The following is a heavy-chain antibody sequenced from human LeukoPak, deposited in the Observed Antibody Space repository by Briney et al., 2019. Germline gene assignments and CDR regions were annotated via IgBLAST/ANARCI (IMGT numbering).Heavy chain of an antibody. Sequence: SKTLSLTCTVSGGSINSGSYYWSWIRQPAGRGLEWIGRIYTSNNNNYNPSLKSRVTISLDTSKNQFSLSLGSVTAADTAVYYCARVLRNDYGNSAIDFWGQGTLVTVSS. CDR3: ARVLRNDYGNSAIDF. D-gene: IGHD4-11*01. J-gene: IGHJ4*02. CDR2: IYTSNNN. V-gene: IGHV4-61*02. CDR1: GGSINSGSYY.